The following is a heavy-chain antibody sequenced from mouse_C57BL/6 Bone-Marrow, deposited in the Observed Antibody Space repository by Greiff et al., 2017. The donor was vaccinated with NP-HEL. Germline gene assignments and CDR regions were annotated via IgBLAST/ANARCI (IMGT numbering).Heavy chain of an antibody. CDR2: FHPYNDDT. CDR1: GYTFTTYP. CDR3: ARGGNYWYYFDY. D-gene: IGHD2-1*01. Sequence: QVQLKESGAELVKPGASVKMSCKASGYTFTTYPIEWVKQNHGKSLEWIGNFHPYNDDTEYNEKFKTKATLTVEKSSSTVYLELSRLTSDDSSVYYCARGGNYWYYFDYWGQGTTLTVSS. V-gene: IGHV1-47*01. J-gene: IGHJ2*01.